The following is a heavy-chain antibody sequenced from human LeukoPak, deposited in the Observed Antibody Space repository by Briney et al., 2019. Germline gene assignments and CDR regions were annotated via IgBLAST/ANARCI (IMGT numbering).Heavy chain of an antibody. CDR3: AKRGVVIRAILGGFHKEAYYFDS. CDR1: GFTFSSYA. V-gene: IGHV3-23*01. Sequence: PGGSLRLSCAASGFTFSSYAMSWVRQAPGKGLEWVSAISGSGGSTYYADSVRGRFPISRDSAKNTLYLQMNRLRAGDTAVYFCAKRGVVIRAILGGFHKEAYYFDSWGQGALVTVSS. D-gene: IGHD3-10*01. CDR2: ISGSGGST. J-gene: IGHJ4*02.